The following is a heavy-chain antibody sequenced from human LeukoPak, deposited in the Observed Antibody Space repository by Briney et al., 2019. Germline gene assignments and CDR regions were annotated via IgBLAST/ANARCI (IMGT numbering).Heavy chain of an antibody. D-gene: IGHD5-24*01. CDR2: IRSKAYGGTT. CDR1: GFTFGDYV. Sequence: GGSLRLSCTASGFTFGDYVMSWFRKAPGKGREWVGFIRSKAYGGTTEYAASVKGRFTISRDDSKSIAYLQMNSLKTEDTAVYYCTRAIPERWLQLPPYYFDYWGQGTLVTVSS. CDR3: TRAIPERWLQLPPYYFDY. V-gene: IGHV3-49*03. J-gene: IGHJ4*02.